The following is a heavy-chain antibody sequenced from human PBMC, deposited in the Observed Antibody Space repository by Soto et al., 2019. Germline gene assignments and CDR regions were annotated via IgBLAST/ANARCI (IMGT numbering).Heavy chain of an antibody. CDR3: ARGSVAARSRWWFDP. Sequence: ASETLSLTCTVSGGSISSYYWSWIRQPPGKGLEWIGYIYYSGSTNYNPSLKSRVTISVDTSKNQFSLKLSSVTAADTAVYYCARGSVAARSRWWFDPWGQGTLVTVSS. J-gene: IGHJ5*02. D-gene: IGHD6-6*01. CDR1: GGSISSYY. V-gene: IGHV4-59*01. CDR2: IYYSGST.